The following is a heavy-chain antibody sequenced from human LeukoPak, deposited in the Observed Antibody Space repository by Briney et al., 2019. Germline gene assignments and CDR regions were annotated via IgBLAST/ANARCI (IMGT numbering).Heavy chain of an antibody. CDR3: ASRSPPWGSGYYYEDAFDI. Sequence: PGGSLRLSCAASGFTFSSYWMSWVRQAPGKGLELVANIKQDGSEKYYVDSVKGRFTISRDNAKNSLYLQMNSLRAEDTAVYYCASRSPPWGSGYYYEDAFDIWGQGTMVTVSS. CDR1: GFTFSSYW. V-gene: IGHV3-7*01. CDR2: IKQDGSEK. J-gene: IGHJ3*02. D-gene: IGHD3-22*01.